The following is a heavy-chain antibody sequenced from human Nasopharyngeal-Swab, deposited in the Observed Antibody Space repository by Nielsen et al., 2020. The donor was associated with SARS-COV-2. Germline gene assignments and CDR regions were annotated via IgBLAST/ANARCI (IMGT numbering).Heavy chain of an antibody. Sequence: SVKVSCKASGGTFSSYAISWVRQAPGQGLEWMGGIIPIFGTANYAQKFQDRVTITADESTSTAYMELSSLRSEDTAVYYCARGFLDIVVVPAAIVLGKYYYYGMDVWGQGTTATVSS. CDR3: ARGFLDIVVVPAAIVLGKYYYYGMDV. CDR2: IIPIFGTA. D-gene: IGHD2-2*01. CDR1: GGTFSSYA. J-gene: IGHJ6*02. V-gene: IGHV1-69*13.